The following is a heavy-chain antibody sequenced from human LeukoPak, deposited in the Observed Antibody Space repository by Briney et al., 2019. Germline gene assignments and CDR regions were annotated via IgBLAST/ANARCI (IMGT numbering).Heavy chain of an antibody. J-gene: IGHJ4*02. Sequence: SVKVSCKASGGTFSSYAISWVRQAPGQGLEWMGGIIPIFGTANYAQKFQGRVTITADESTSTAYMELSSLRSEDTAVYYCARAIAAAALLFDYWGQGTLVTVSS. CDR3: ARAIAAAALLFDY. CDR2: IIPIFGTA. CDR1: GGTFSSYA. V-gene: IGHV1-69*13. D-gene: IGHD6-13*01.